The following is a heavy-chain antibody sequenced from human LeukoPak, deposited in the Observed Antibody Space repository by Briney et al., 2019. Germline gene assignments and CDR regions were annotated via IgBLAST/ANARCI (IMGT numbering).Heavy chain of an antibody. J-gene: IGHJ6*02. V-gene: IGHV1-69*13. CDR1: GGTFSSYA. CDR2: IIPIFGTA. Sequence: SVKVSCKASGGTFSSYAISWVRQAPGQGLEWMGVIIPIFGTANYAQKFQGRVTITADESTSTAYMELSSLRSDDTAVYYCAKTGGSYYYYYYGMDVWGQGTTVTVSS. D-gene: IGHD1-26*01. CDR3: AKTGGSYYYYYYGMDV.